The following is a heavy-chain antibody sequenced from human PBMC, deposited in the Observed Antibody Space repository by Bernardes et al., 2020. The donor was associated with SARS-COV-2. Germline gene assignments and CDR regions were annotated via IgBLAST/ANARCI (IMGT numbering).Heavy chain of an antibody. D-gene: IGHD6-25*01. Sequence: GESLKISCKDSGYNFTTSWIAWVRQMPGKGLEWMGMIYPNDSDTRYSPSFEGKATISADKSITTVFLQWSGLQASDTAVYYCARVPGPTGYNYFDPWGQGTLVTVSS. CDR2: IYPNDSDT. V-gene: IGHV5-51*01. CDR3: ARVPGPTGYNYFDP. CDR1: GYNFTTSW. J-gene: IGHJ5*02.